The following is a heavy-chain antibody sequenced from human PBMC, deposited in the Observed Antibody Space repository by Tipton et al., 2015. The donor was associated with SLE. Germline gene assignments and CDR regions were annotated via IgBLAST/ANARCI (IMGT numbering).Heavy chain of an antibody. V-gene: IGHV3-30*02. D-gene: IGHD5/OR15-5a*01. J-gene: IGHJ3*02. CDR1: GFSFSNYG. CDR3: AKDWGVSTIGNALTM. CDR2: IRNDGSNQ. Sequence: GSLRLSCAASGFSFSNYGMHWVRQAPGKGLEWVAFIRNDGSNQYYANSVKGRFTISRDNSKNTLFLQMNSRRAEDTAVFYCAKDWGVSTIGNALTMWGQGTTVTVSS.